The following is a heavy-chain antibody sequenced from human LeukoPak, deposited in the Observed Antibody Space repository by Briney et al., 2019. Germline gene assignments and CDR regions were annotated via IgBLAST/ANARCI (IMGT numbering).Heavy chain of an antibody. J-gene: IGHJ4*02. D-gene: IGHD3-16*01. CDR2: ISGSGDDT. CDR1: GFIFSSFT. Sequence: PGGSLRLSCAASGFIFSSFTMNWVRQAPGKGLEWVSAISGSGDDTSYADSVKGRFTISRDNSRNTLFVQMNSLRAEDTAVYYCARRGGDGNPHDYWGQGTLVTVSS. CDR3: ARRGGDGNPHDY. V-gene: IGHV3-23*01.